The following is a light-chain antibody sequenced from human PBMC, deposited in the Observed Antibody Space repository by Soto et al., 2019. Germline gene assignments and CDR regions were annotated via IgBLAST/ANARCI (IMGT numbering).Light chain of an antibody. Sequence: EIVLTQSPGTLSLSPGERATLSCRASQSISSVYLAWYQQKPGQAPRLLIYGASSRATDIPDRFSGSGSGTDFTLTISRLEPEDFAVYYCQQYGSSLMYTFGQGTKLEIK. CDR3: QQYGSSLMYT. CDR2: GAS. CDR1: QSISSVY. J-gene: IGKJ2*01. V-gene: IGKV3-20*01.